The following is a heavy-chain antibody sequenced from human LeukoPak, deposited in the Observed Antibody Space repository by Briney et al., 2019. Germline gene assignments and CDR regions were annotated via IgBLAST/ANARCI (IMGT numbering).Heavy chain of an antibody. Sequence: SETLSLTCAVYGGSFSGYYWSWIRQPPGKGLEWIGEINHSGSTNYNPSIKSRVTISVDTSKNQFSLKLSSVTAADTAVYYCARGSDYDYVWGKTIDYWGQGTLVTVSS. J-gene: IGHJ4*02. V-gene: IGHV4-34*01. CDR2: INHSGST. D-gene: IGHD3-16*01. CDR3: ARGSDYDYVWGKTIDY. CDR1: GGSFSGYY.